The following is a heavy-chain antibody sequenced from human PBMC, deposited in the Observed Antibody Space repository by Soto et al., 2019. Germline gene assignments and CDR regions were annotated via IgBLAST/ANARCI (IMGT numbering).Heavy chain of an antibody. J-gene: IGHJ4*02. V-gene: IGHV1-2*04. CDR2: INPNSGGT. D-gene: IGHD3-22*01. CDR1: GYTFTGYY. CDR3: AREYYDSSGPSMSYYFDY. Sequence: ASVKVSCKASGYTFTGYYMHWVRQAPGQGLEWMGWINPNSGGTNYAQKFQGWVTMTRDTSIGTAYMELSRLRSDDTAVYYCAREYYDSSGPSMSYYFDYWGQGTLVTVSS.